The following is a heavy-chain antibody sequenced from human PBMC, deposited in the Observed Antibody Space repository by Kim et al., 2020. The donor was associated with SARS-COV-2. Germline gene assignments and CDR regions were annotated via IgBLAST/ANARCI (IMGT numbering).Heavy chain of an antibody. CDR3: TTVPRLSSGTEWVDP. V-gene: IGHV3-15*01. J-gene: IGHJ5*02. Sequence: APVKGRLTISRDDSKNTLYLQMNSLKSEDSAVYDCTTVPRLSSGTEWVDPWGQGTLVTVSS. D-gene: IGHD3-10*01.